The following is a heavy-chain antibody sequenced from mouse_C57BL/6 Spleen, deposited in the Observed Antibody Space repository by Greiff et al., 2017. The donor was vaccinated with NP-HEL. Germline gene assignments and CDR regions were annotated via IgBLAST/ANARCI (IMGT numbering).Heavy chain of an antibody. CDR1: GYSITSGYY. CDR2: ISYDGSN. CDR3: ARDGSGWAWFAY. D-gene: IGHD3-2*02. Sequence: EVKLQESGPGLVKPSQSLSLTCSVTGYSITSGYYWNWIRQFPGNKLEWMGYISYDGSNNYNPSLKNRISITRDTSKNQFFLKLNSVTTEDTATYYCARDGSGWAWFAYWGQGTLVTVSA. V-gene: IGHV3-6*01. J-gene: IGHJ3*01.